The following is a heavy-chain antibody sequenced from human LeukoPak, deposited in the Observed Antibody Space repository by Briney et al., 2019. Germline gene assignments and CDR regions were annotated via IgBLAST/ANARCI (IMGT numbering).Heavy chain of an antibody. V-gene: IGHV1-69*05. J-gene: IGHJ4*02. CDR3: AAEKRYFDWLSGDY. D-gene: IGHD3-9*01. CDR2: IIPIFGTA. Sequence: ASVKVSCKASGGTFISYAISWVRQAPGQGLEWRGRIIPIFGTANYAQKFQGRVTITTDESTSTAYMELSSLRSEDTAVYYCAAEKRYFDWLSGDYWGQGTLVTVSS. CDR1: GGTFISYA.